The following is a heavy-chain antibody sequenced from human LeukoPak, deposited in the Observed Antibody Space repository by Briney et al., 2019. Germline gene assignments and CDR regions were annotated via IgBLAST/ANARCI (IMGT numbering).Heavy chain of an antibody. Sequence: PGGSLRLSCVASGFTFSGYDMPWVRQSAGGGLEWVSAIGTAGDTYYPGSVQGRFTISRDNARNSLYLQLHTLRLGDTAVYYCATAGRGATSGSYANWGQGTLVTASS. D-gene: IGHD3-10*01. J-gene: IGHJ4*02. CDR1: GFTFSGYD. CDR3: ATAGRGATSGSYAN. V-gene: IGHV3-13*01. CDR2: IGTAGDT.